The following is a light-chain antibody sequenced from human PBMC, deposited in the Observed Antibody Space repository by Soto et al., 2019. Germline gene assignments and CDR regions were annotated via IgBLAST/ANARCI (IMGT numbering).Light chain of an antibody. CDR3: SSYTTSSTPHYV. CDR1: SSDVGGYNS. Sequence: QSVLTQPASVSGSPGQSITISCTGTSSDVGGYNSVSWYQHPPGKAPKLMIFDVSDRPSGVSSRFSGSKSGNTASLTISGLQAEDEADYYCSSYTTSSTPHYVFGPGTKVTVL. J-gene: IGLJ1*01. V-gene: IGLV2-14*03. CDR2: DVS.